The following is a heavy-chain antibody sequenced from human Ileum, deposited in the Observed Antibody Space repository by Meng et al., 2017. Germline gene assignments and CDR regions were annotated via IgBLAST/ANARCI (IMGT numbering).Heavy chain of an antibody. V-gene: IGHV4-4*02. Sequence: VELEESGPGLVNPSGTLSLTCAVSSGSITSDTYWSWVRLPPGKGLEWIGQISHSGSTFYNPSLKSRVTMSVDKSKSQFSLMLTSVTAADTAVYYCARHGGYYQGFWGQGTLVTVSS. J-gene: IGHJ4*02. CDR1: SGSITSDTY. CDR2: ISHSGST. D-gene: IGHD4-23*01. CDR3: ARHGGYYQGF.